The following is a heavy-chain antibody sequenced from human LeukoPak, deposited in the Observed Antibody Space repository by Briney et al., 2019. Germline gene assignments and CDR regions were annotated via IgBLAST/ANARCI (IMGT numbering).Heavy chain of an antibody. Sequence: PSETLSLTCTVSGGSISDYYWTWIRQSPGTGLEWIGYMDYSGSTAYNPSLKSRVTISIDTSKKQFSLELSSVTAADTAIYFCARRKRGSGGPFDYWGQGTQVTVSS. J-gene: IGHJ4*02. CDR2: MDYSGST. V-gene: IGHV4-59*08. CDR1: GGSISDYY. CDR3: ARRKRGSGGPFDY. D-gene: IGHD6-19*01.